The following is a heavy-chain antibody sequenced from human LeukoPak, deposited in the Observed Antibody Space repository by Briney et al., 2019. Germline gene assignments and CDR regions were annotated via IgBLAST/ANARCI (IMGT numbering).Heavy chain of an antibody. J-gene: IGHJ6*03. D-gene: IGHD3-10*01. Sequence: SETLSLTCTVSGGSISSGSHYWTWIRQPAGKGLEYIGRVYSSGSTDSNPSLRSRLAMSVDTSKNQLSLKLTSVTAADTAVYYCARLGRFGALLPYYYYMDVWGKGTTVTVSS. CDR2: VYSSGST. CDR3: ARLGRFGALLPYYYYMDV. V-gene: IGHV4-61*02. CDR1: GGSISSGSHY.